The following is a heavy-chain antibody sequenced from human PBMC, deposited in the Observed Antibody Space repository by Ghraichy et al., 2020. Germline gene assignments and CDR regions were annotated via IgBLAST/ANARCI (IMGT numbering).Heavy chain of an antibody. D-gene: IGHD4-11*01. V-gene: IGHV3-23*01. Sequence: LSLTCAASGFTFSSYAMSWVRQAPGKGLEWVSAISGSGGSTYYADSVKGRFTISRDNSKNTLYLQMNSLRAEDTAVYYCARRLQRNYYYGMDVWGQGTTVTVSS. CDR3: ARRLQRNYYYGMDV. J-gene: IGHJ6*02. CDR1: GFTFSSYA. CDR2: ISGSGGST.